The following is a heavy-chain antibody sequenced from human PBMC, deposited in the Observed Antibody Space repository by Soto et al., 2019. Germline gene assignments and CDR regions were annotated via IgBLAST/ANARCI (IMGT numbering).Heavy chain of an antibody. CDR2: IYYRGNT. CDR1: GDSINSDSYC. D-gene: IGHD3-9*01. V-gene: IGHV4-39*01. Sequence: PSETLSLTCSVSGDSINSDSYCWGWIRQPPGKGLEWIGSIYYRGNTYYNPSLKTRVTISLDKSKSQFSLKLNSVTAADSAVYFCARLEGLATISYHFDYWGQGTLVTVSS. CDR3: ARLEGLATISYHFDY. J-gene: IGHJ4*02.